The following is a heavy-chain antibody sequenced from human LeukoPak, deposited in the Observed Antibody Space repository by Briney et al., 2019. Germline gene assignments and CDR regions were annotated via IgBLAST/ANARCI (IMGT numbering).Heavy chain of an antibody. J-gene: IGHJ6*02. CDR3: ARVSLGRIAVAGKGMDV. CDR1: GFTFSSYG. Sequence: PGGSLRLSCAASGFTFSSYGMHWVRQAPGKGLEWVAVIWYDGSNKYYADFVKGRFTISRDNSKNTLYLQMNSLRAEDTAVYYCARVSLGRIAVAGKGMDVWGQGTTVTVSS. CDR2: IWYDGSNK. V-gene: IGHV3-33*01. D-gene: IGHD6-19*01.